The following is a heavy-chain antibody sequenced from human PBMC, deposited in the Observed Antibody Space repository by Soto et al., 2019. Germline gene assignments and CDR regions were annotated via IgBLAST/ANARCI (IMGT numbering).Heavy chain of an antibody. D-gene: IGHD2-21*01. V-gene: IGHV1-46*02. Sequence: QVQLVQSGAEVRKPGASVKVACKASGYSFNDYYIHWVRQGPGQGLEWIGMINSSGGSTTYAERFQDRLTLTRDKSTSTVYMELSSLRSADTAKYYCARMTTLTGVDCFQDWGQGTLVSVSS. CDR2: INSSGGST. CDR1: GYSFNDYY. J-gene: IGHJ1*01. CDR3: ARMTTLTGVDCFQD.